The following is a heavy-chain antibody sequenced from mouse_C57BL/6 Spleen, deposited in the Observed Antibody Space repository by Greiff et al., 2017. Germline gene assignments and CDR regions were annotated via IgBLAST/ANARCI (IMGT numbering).Heavy chain of an antibody. Sequence: QVQLKQSGPELVQPGASVKISCKASGYTFTDYYINWVQQRPGQGLAWIGWLYPGSGNYTTNEKFKGKATLTVDTASSTAYMQLSSLTSEDSAVYFCARQTDYEDFDYWGQGTTLTVSS. CDR1: GYTFTDYY. V-gene: IGHV1-84*01. CDR2: LYPGSGNY. J-gene: IGHJ2*01. CDR3: ARQTDYEDFDY. D-gene: IGHD2-4*01.